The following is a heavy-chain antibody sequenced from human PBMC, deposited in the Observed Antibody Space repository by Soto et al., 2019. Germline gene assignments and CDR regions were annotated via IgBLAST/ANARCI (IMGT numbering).Heavy chain of an antibody. CDR3: ARLPLVVALYYCYGMDV. CDR2: INHSGST. J-gene: IGHJ6*02. Sequence: NPSETLSLTCAVYGGSFSGYYWSWIRQPPGKGLEWIGEINHSGSTNYNPSLKSRVTISVDTSKNQFSLKLSSVTAADTAVYYCARLPLVVALYYCYGMDVWGQGTTVTVSS. CDR1: GGSFSGYY. V-gene: IGHV4-34*01. D-gene: IGHD3-22*01.